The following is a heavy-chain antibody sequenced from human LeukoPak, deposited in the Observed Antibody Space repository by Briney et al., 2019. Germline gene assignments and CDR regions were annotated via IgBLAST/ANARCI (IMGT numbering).Heavy chain of an antibody. D-gene: IGHD3-10*01. Sequence: PGGSLRLSCAASGFTFSSYWMSWVRQAPGKGLEWVANIKQDGSEKYYVDSMKGRFTISRDNAKNSLYLQMNSLRAEDTAVYYCARVLLWFGETYFDYWGQGTLVTVSS. V-gene: IGHV3-7*03. J-gene: IGHJ4*02. CDR1: GFTFSSYW. CDR3: ARVLLWFGETYFDY. CDR2: IKQDGSEK.